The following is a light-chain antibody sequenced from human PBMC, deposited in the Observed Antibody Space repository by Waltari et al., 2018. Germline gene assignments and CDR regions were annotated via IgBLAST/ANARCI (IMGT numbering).Light chain of an antibody. Sequence: SSELTQDPAVSVALGQTVRITCQGASLRTYYVSWFHQKPGQAPALVIYGKNNRPSGIPDRFSASSSGSTASLTIIGAQAEDEADYCCHSRDSSGNVLIGGGTKLTVV. CDR1: SLRTYY. J-gene: IGLJ2*01. V-gene: IGLV3-19*01. CDR2: GKN. CDR3: HSRDSSGNVL.